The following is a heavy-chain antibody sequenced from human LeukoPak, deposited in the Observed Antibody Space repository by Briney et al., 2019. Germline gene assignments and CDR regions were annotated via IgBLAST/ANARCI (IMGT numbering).Heavy chain of an antibody. CDR2: ISSSGSTI. J-gene: IGHJ6*04. V-gene: IGHV3-48*03. Sequence: GGSLRLSCAASGFTFSSYDMNWVRQAPGKGLEWVSYISSSGSTIYYADSVKGRFTISRDNAKNSLYLQMNSLRAEDTAVYYCAELGITMIGGVWGKGTTVTISS. CDR3: AELGITMIGGV. CDR1: GFTFSSYD. D-gene: IGHD3-10*02.